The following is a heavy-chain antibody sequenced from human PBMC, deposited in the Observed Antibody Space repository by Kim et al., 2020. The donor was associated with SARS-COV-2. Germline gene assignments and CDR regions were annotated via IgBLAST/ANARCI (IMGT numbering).Heavy chain of an antibody. V-gene: IGHV3-23*01. CDR3: AKGAIFWRFAEDYFDY. D-gene: IGHD3-9*01. J-gene: IGHJ4*02. CDR1: GFTFSSYA. Sequence: GGSLRLSCAASGFTFSSYAMSWVRQAPGKGLEWVSAISGSGGSTYYADSVKGRFTISRDNSKNTLYLQMNSLRAEDTAVYYCAKGAIFWRFAEDYFDYWGQGTLVTVSS. CDR2: ISGSGGST.